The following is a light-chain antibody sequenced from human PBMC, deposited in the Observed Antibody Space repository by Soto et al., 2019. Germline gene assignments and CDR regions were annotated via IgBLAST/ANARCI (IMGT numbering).Light chain of an antibody. CDR3: QHRSDWPWT. V-gene: IGKV3-11*01. J-gene: IGKJ1*01. CDR1: QSVRSY. CDR2: DAS. Sequence: EIVLTQSPATLSLSPGERATLSCRASQSVRSYLAWYQQKPGQAPRLLIYDASNRAAGIPARFSGSGSGTDFTLTISSLEPEDFAIYYCQHRSDWPWTFGQGTKVEI.